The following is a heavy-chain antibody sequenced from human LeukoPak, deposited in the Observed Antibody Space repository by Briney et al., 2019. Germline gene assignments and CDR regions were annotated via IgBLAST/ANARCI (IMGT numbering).Heavy chain of an antibody. J-gene: IGHJ4*02. CDR1: GFSRSTRGVG. CDR3: AHGAYSSGWYYFDC. D-gene: IGHD6-19*01. CDR2: IYLDDDK. V-gene: IGHV2-5*02. Sequence: SGPTLLKPTPTLTLTCTFSGFSRSTRGVGVGWIRQPPGKALEWLSLIYLDDDKRYSPSLKRRLTITKGPSINQLVLKLTNLEPEDTATYYCAHGAYSSGWYYFDCWGQG.